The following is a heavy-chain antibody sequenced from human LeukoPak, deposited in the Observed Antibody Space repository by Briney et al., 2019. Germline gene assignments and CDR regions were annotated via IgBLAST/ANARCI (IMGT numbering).Heavy chain of an antibody. Sequence: ASVKVSCKASGYTFTSYAMHWVRQAPGQRLEWMGWINAGNGNTKYSQKFQGRVTITRDTSASTAYMELSSLRSEDTAVYYCARESWGGYSSGWCGYWGQGTLVTVSS. V-gene: IGHV1-3*01. CDR2: INAGNGNT. CDR1: GYTFTSYA. D-gene: IGHD6-19*01. CDR3: ARESWGGYSSGWCGY. J-gene: IGHJ4*02.